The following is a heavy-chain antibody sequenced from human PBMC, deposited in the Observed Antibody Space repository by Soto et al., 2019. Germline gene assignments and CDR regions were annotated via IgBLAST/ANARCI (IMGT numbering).Heavy chain of an antibody. D-gene: IGHD3-9*01. CDR1: GFTFSSYG. CDR2: ISYDGSNK. J-gene: IGHJ6*03. CDR3: AKSALADWFPKYYYYYYYMDV. V-gene: IGHV3-30*18. Sequence: GGSLRLSCAASGFTFSSYGMHWVRQAPGKGLEWVAVISYDGSNKYYADSVKGRFTISRDNSKNTLYLQMNSLRAEDTAVYYCAKSALADWFPKYYYYYYYMDVWGKGTTVTVSS.